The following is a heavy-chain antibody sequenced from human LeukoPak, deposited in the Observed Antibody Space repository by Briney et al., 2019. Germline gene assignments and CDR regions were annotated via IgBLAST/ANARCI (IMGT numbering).Heavy chain of an antibody. Sequence: SETLSLTCTVSGGSISSSSYYWGWIRQPPGKGLEWIGSIYYNGRTYYKPSLKSRVTISVDTSKNQFSLKLSSVTAADTAVYYCARDHYDSSGYPFDYWGQGTLVTVSS. V-gene: IGHV4-39*07. D-gene: IGHD3-22*01. CDR1: GGSISSSSYY. CDR3: ARDHYDSSGYPFDY. J-gene: IGHJ4*02. CDR2: IYYNGRT.